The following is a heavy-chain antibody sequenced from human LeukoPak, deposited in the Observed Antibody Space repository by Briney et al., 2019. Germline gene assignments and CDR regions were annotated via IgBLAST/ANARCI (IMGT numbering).Heavy chain of an antibody. J-gene: IGHJ5*02. CDR1: GFTFSSYA. D-gene: IGHD3-3*01. Sequence: GGSLRLSCAASGFTFSSYAMSWVRQAPGKGLEWVSAISGSGGSTYYADSVKGRLTISRDNSKNTLYLQMNSLRAEDTAVYYCAKEGYDFWSGPTGFDPWGQGTLVTVSS. CDR2: ISGSGGST. CDR3: AKEGYDFWSGPTGFDP. V-gene: IGHV3-23*01.